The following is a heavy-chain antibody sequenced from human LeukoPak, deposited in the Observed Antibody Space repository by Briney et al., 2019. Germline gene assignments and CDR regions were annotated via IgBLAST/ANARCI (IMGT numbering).Heavy chain of an antibody. CDR1: GFPFSDYY. CDR2: ISSSTSYT. J-gene: IGHJ4*02. V-gene: IGHV3-11*06. Sequence: GGSLRLSCAASGFPFSDYYMSWIRQAPGKGLEWVSYISSSTSYTNYADSVKGRFTISRDNANNSLYLQMNSLRGEDTAVYYCARAGSSGYDYFAYWGQGTLVTVSS. D-gene: IGHD5-12*01. CDR3: ARAGSSGYDYFAY.